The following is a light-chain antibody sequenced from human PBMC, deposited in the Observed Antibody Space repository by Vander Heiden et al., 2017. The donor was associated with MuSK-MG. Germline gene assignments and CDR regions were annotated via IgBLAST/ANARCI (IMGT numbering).Light chain of an antibody. CDR3: CSYAGSSTLV. Sequence: QSALTQPASVSGSPGQSITISCTGTSSDVGSYNLVSWYQQHPGKAPKFMIYEVSKRPSGVSNRFSGSKSGNTASLTISGLQAEDEADYYCCSYAGSSTLVFGGGTKL. V-gene: IGLV2-23*02. CDR2: EVS. CDR1: SSDVGSYNL. J-gene: IGLJ2*01.